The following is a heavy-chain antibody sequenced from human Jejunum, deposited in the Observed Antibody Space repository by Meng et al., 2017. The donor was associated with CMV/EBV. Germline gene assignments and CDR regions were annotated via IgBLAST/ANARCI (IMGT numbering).Heavy chain of an antibody. CDR3: VKSRATLGAFDL. CDR2: SPYYGDDA. Sequence: SGVAFRNNYLHWVRQAPGKGPELLSLSPYYGDDAYYAASVRGRFTISKDNSGNVVTLQMNNLRSEDTAVYYCVKSRATLGAFDLWGRGTQVTVSS. V-gene: IGHV3-30*18. J-gene: IGHJ3*01. CDR1: GVAFRNNY.